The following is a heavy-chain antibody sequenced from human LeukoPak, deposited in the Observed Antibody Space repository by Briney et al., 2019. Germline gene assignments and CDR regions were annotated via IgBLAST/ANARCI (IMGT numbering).Heavy chain of an antibody. J-gene: IGHJ5*02. CDR3: ARDKGTRGGNWFDP. Sequence: ASVKVSCKVSGYTLTELSMHWVRQAPGKGLEWMGGFDPEDGETIYAQKFQGRVTITRDTSASTAYMELSSLRSEDTAVYYCARDKGTRGGNWFDPWGQGTLVTVSS. CDR2: FDPEDGET. CDR1: GYTLTELS. V-gene: IGHV1-24*01. D-gene: IGHD3-16*01.